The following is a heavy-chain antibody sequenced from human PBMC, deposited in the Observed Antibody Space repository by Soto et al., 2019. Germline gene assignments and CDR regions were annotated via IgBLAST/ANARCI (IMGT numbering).Heavy chain of an antibody. Sequence: SETLSLTCTVSGASISSSYWSRIRQSPGKGLEWIGYVYYSGSTNYNPSLKSRVTISVDTSKNQFSLKLSSVTAADTAVYYCARGYYDSRGQSNTFDIWGHGTMLTVSS. CDR1: GASISSSY. CDR3: ARGYYDSRGQSNTFDI. D-gene: IGHD3-22*01. V-gene: IGHV4-59*01. J-gene: IGHJ3*02. CDR2: VYYSGST.